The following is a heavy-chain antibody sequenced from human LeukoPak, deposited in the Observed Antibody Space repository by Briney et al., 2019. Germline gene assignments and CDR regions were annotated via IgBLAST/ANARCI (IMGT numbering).Heavy chain of an antibody. D-gene: IGHD2-2*01. CDR1: GFTFNSYW. CDR3: ARAGCSSTSCLDY. CDR2: ISSDGSST. V-gene: IGHV3-74*01. J-gene: IGHJ4*02. Sequence: GGSLRLSCAASGFTFNSYWMHWVRQAPGKGLVWVSRISSDGSSTTYADSVKGRFTISRDNAKNSLYLQMNSLRAEDTAVYYCARAGCSSTSCLDYWGQGTLVTVSS.